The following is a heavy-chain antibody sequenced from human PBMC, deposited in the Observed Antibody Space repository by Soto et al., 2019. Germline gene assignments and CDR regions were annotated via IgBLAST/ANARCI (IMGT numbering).Heavy chain of an antibody. CDR3: VRDWSTFWGMDV. J-gene: IGHJ6*02. Sequence: PAGSLRLSCAASGFTFSTYWMNWVRQAPGKGLEWVANIKQDGSEKYYVDSVKGRFAISRDNAKDSLFLQMNNLRAEDTAVYYCVRDWSTFWGMDVWGQGTTVTVSS. CDR2: IKQDGSEK. V-gene: IGHV3-7*01. CDR1: GFTFSTYW.